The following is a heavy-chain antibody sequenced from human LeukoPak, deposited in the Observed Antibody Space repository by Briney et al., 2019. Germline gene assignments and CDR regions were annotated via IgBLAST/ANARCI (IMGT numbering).Heavy chain of an antibody. CDR2: IFPIFGTS. CDR3: ASSILTGYYFFDY. D-gene: IGHD3-9*01. Sequence: SVKVSCKASGGTFSSYAISWVRQAPGQGLEWMGGIFPIFGTSSYAQKFQGRVTITTDESTSTAYMELSSLRSEDTYLYYCASSILTGYYFFDYWGQGTLVTVSS. J-gene: IGHJ4*02. V-gene: IGHV1-69*05. CDR1: GGTFSSYA.